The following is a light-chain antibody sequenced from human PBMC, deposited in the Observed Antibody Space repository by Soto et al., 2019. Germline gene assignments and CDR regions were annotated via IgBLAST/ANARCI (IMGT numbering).Light chain of an antibody. V-gene: IGKV1-27*01. J-gene: IGKJ4*01. CDR2: AAS. Sequence: DIQMTQSPSSLSASVGDRVTITCRASQAISNYLAWYQQKPGKVPKLLIYAASTLQSGVPSRFSGSGSGTDFTLTISNLQPEDVATYYCQKYNGVPLTFGGGTKVEIK. CDR3: QKYNGVPLT. CDR1: QAISNY.